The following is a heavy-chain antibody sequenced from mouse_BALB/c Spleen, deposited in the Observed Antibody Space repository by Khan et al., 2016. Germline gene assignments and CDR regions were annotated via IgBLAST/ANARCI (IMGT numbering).Heavy chain of an antibody. Sequence: QIQLVQSGAELARPGASVKMSCKAAGYTFTSYTMHWVKQRPGQGLEWIGYINPSSGYTNYNQKFKDKATLTADKSSSTAYMQLSSLTSEDSAVSYCAREAYGAWFAYWGQGTLVTVSA. J-gene: IGHJ3*01. CDR2: INPSSGYT. D-gene: IGHD1-1*01. CDR3: AREAYGAWFAY. CDR1: GYTFTSYT. V-gene: IGHV1-4*01.